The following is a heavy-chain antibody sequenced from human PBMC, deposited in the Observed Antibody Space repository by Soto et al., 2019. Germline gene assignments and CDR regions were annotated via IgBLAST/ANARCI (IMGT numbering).Heavy chain of an antibody. CDR2: ISSSSSYI. CDR1: GFTFSSYS. V-gene: IGHV3-21*01. CDR3: VMGVVIGLFDY. J-gene: IGHJ4*02. Sequence: EVQLVESGGGLVKPGGSLRLSCAASGFTFSSYSMNWVRQAPGKGLEWVSSISSSSSYIYYADSVKGRFTISRDNAKNSLYLQMNSLRAEDTDVYYCVMGVVIGLFDYWGQGTLVTVSS. D-gene: IGHD3-3*01.